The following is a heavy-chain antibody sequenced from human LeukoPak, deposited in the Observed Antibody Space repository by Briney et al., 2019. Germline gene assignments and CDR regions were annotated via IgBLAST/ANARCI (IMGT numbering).Heavy chain of an antibody. V-gene: IGHV7-4-1*02. CDR3: ARGYDSSGYFSD. CDR1: GYTFGSNA. D-gene: IGHD3-22*01. J-gene: IGHJ4*02. CDR2: IDTNTGNP. Sequence: GVSVKVSCKASGYTFGSNAINWVRQAPGQGLEWMGWIDTNTGNPTYAQGFTGQFVFSLDTSVSTAYLQISSLKAEDTAEYFCARGYDSSGYFSDWGQGTLVTVSS.